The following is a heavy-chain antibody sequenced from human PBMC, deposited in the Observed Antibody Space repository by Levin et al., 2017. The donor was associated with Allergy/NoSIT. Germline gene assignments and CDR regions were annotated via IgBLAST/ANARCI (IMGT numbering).Heavy chain of an antibody. Sequence: GESLKISCKASGYTFTSYDINWVRQATGQGLEWMGWMNPNSGNTGYAQKFQGRVTMTRNTSISTAYMELSSLRSEDTAVYYCARVEWELPPSYWYFDLWGRGTLVTVSS. J-gene: IGHJ2*01. CDR2: MNPNSGNT. CDR1: GYTFTSYD. V-gene: IGHV1-8*01. CDR3: ARVEWELPPSYWYFDL. D-gene: IGHD1-26*01.